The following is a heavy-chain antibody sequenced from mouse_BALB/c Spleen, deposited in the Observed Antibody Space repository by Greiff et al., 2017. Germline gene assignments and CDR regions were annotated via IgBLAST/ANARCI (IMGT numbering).Heavy chain of an antibody. J-gene: IGHJ2*01. CDR3: ARLDYYGSNYFDY. V-gene: IGHV1-54*01. CDR1: GYAFTNYL. CDR2: INPGSGGT. Sequence: VQLQESGAELVRPGTSVKVSCKASGYAFTNYLIEWVKQRPGQGLEWIGVINPGSGGTNYNEKFKGKATLTADKSSSTAYMQLSSLTSDDSAVYFCARLDYYGSNYFDYWGQGTTLTVSS. D-gene: IGHD1-1*01.